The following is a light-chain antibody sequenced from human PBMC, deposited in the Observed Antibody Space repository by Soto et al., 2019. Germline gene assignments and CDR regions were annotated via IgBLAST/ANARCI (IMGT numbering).Light chain of an antibody. V-gene: IGKV1-5*03. Sequence: DIQMTQSPSTLSASVGDRVTITCRATQSINNYLAWYQQKPGKAPKLLIFKASTLESGVPSRFSGSGSGTEFTLSISSLQPDDFATYYCQQYDSFPRTFGQGTKAEIK. J-gene: IGKJ1*01. CDR3: QQYDSFPRT. CDR1: QSINNY. CDR2: KAS.